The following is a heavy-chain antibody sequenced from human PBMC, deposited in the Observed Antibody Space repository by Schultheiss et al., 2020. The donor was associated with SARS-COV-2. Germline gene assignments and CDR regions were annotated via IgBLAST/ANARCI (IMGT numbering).Heavy chain of an antibody. D-gene: IGHD5-12*01. V-gene: IGHV3-33*01. CDR3: ARGYSGYDRGDDAFDI. Sequence: GGSLRLSCAASGFTFSSYGMHWVRQAPGKGLEWVAVIWYDVSNKYYADSVKGRFTISRENAKNSLYLQMNSLRAGDTAVYYCARGYSGYDRGDDAFDIWGQGTMVTVAS. CDR1: GFTFSSYG. J-gene: IGHJ3*02. CDR2: IWYDVSNK.